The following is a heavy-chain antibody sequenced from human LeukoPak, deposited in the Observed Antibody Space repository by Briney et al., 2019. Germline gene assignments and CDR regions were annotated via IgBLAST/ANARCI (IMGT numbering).Heavy chain of an antibody. V-gene: IGHV4-4*07. Sequence: SETLSLTCTVSGGSISSYYLSWIRQPAGKGLEWIGRIYPGGNTYKPSLKSRVTMSIDTSKNQLSLKLSPVTAADTAMYYCARVTGYMIEDYFDYWGQGTLVTVSS. CDR1: GGSISSYY. CDR2: IYPGGNT. D-gene: IGHD3-22*01. CDR3: ARVTGYMIEDYFDY. J-gene: IGHJ4*02.